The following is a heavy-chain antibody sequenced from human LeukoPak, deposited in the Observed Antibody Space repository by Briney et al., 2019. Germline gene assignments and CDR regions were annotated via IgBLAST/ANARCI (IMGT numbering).Heavy chain of an antibody. V-gene: IGHV4-34*01. D-gene: IGHD1-26*01. CDR1: GGSFSGYY. Sequence: PSETLSLTCAVYGGSFSGYYWSWIRQPPGKGLDWIGEINHSGSTNYNPSLKSRVTISVDTSKNQFSLKLSSVTAADTAVYYCARRRGSGSYNFDYWGQGTLVTVSS. CDR3: ARRRGSGSYNFDY. J-gene: IGHJ4*02. CDR2: INHSGST.